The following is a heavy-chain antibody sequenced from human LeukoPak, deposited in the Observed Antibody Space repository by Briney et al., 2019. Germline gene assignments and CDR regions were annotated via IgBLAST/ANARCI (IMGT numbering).Heavy chain of an antibody. Sequence: GGSLRLSCEASGFTFNIYSMNWARQVPGKGLEWVSSISSQSVYIYHADSVKGRFAISRDNAKKSLYLQMNSLTAEDTAVYFCSRDLDCTVTTCFGGDDGFDIWGRGTMVTVSS. CDR2: ISSQSVYI. J-gene: IGHJ3*02. V-gene: IGHV3-21*01. CDR3: SRDLDCTVTTCFGGDDGFDI. CDR1: GFTFNIYS. D-gene: IGHD2-8*02.